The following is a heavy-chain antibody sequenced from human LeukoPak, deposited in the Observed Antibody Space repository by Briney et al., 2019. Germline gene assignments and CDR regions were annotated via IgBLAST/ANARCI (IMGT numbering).Heavy chain of an antibody. J-gene: IGHJ4*02. Sequence: PGRSLKLSCAASGFTFSSYGMHWVRQAPGKGLEWVAVIWYDGSNKYYADSVKGRFTISRDNSKNTLYLQMNSLRAEDTAVYYCARAPGSGSYSWYYFDYWGQGTLVTVSS. D-gene: IGHD3-10*01. CDR3: ARAPGSGSYSWYYFDY. CDR2: IWYDGSNK. CDR1: GFTFSSYG. V-gene: IGHV3-33*01.